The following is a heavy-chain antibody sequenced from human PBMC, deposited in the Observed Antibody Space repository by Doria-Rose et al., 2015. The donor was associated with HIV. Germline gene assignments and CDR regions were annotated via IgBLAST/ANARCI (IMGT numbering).Heavy chain of an antibody. J-gene: IGHJ4*02. Sequence: QVQLQESGPGLVKPSETLSPTCSVSGASVSSRGYYWNWIRQVPGKGLESLGYTYYTGTSDYSPSLKSRLNMAVDTSKNQFSLKLSFVTVADTAVYYCARMGSYRELDYWGQGARASVAA. D-gene: IGHD3-3*01. CDR3: ARMGSYRELDY. CDR1: GASVSSRGYY. V-gene: IGHV4-31*03. CDR2: TYYTGTS.